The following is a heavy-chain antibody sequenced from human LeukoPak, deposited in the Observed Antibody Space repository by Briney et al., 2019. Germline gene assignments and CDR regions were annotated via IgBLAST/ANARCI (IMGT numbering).Heavy chain of an antibody. D-gene: IGHD2-2*02. CDR1: GGYFSGYY. CDR3: ARLYCSSTSCYKYYGMDV. J-gene: IGHJ6*02. Sequence: SETLSLTCAVYGGYFSGYYWSWIRQPPGKGLEWIGEINDSGSTNYNPSLKSRVTISVDTSKNQFSLKLSSVTAADTAVYYCARLYCSSTSCYKYYGMDVWGQGTTVTVSS. CDR2: INDSGST. V-gene: IGHV4-34*01.